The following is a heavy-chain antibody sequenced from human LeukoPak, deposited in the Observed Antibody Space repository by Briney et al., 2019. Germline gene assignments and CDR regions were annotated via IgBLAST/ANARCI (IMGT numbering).Heavy chain of an antibody. D-gene: IGHD3-9*01. CDR2: MNPNSGNT. V-gene: IGHV1-8*01. J-gene: IGHJ4*02. CDR3: ARVNDILTGYYKVY. CDR1: GYTFTSYD. Sequence: ASVKVSCKASGYTFTSYDINWVRQATGQGLEWMGWMNPNSGNTGYARKFQGRVTMTRKTCISTAYMELSSLRSEDTAVYYCARVNDILTGYYKVYWGQGTLVTVSS.